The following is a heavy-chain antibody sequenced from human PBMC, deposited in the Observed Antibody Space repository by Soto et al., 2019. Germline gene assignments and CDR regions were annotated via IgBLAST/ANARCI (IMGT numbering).Heavy chain of an antibody. V-gene: IGHV5-51*01. J-gene: IGHJ4*02. Sequence: GESLKISCKGSGYSFTSYWIGWVRQMPGKGLEWMGIIYPGDSDTRYSPSFQGQVTISADRSISTAYLQWSSLKASDTAMYYCARNEEYGGNSGGIDYWGQGTLATVSS. CDR2: IYPGDSDT. D-gene: IGHD2-21*02. CDR1: GYSFTSYW. CDR3: ARNEEYGGNSGGIDY.